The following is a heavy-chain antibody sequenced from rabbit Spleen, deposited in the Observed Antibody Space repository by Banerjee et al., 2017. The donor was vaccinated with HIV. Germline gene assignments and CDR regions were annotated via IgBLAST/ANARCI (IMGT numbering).Heavy chain of an antibody. Sequence: QSLEESGGDLVKPGASLTLTCTASGFSFSSTYYMCWVRQPPGKGLEWIGCFYPGSSGTTYYASWAKGRFTISKTSSTTVTLQMTSLTAADTATYFCARDTGTSFSSYGMDLWGPGTLVTVS. CDR2: FYPGSSGTT. J-gene: IGHJ6*01. CDR3: ARDTGTSFSSYGMDL. CDR1: GFSFSSTYY. D-gene: IGHD8-1*01. V-gene: IGHV1S40*01.